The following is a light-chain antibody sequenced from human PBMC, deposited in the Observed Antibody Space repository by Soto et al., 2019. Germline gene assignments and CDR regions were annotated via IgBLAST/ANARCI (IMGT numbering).Light chain of an antibody. V-gene: IGLV2-14*03. CDR3: TSWTTSTTMI. CDR1: SSDIGAYNF. Sequence: SVLTQPASVSGSPGRSITISCTGTSSDIGAYNFVSWYQRHPGKAPKLMLYDVNIRPSGVSNRFSGSKSGNTASLTISGLQAEDEADYYCTSWTTSTTMIFGGGTKVTVL. J-gene: IGLJ2*01. CDR2: DVN.